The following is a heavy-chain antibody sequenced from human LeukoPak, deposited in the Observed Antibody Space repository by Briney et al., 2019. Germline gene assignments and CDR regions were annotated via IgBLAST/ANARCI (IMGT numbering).Heavy chain of an antibody. V-gene: IGHV3-74*01. J-gene: IGHJ4*02. CDR3: KSGIVATIGDY. CDR2: INSDGSST. D-gene: IGHD5-12*01. Sequence: GGSLRLSCAASGFTFSRHCMHWVRQAPGKGLVWVSRINSDGSSTSYAASVKGRFTISRDTAKNTLYMQMNSLRAEDTAVYYCKSGIVATIGDYWGQGTLVTASS. CDR1: GFTFSRHC.